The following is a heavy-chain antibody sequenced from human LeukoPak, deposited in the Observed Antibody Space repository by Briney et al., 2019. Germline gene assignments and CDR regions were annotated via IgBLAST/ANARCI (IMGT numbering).Heavy chain of an antibody. D-gene: IGHD1-26*01. CDR3: ARGVGATTYYYYGMDV. V-gene: IGHV3-66*01. CDR1: GFTVSSNY. J-gene: IGHJ6*02. Sequence: GGSLRPSCAASGFTVSSNYMSWVRQAPGKGLEWVSVIYSGGSTYYADSVKGRFTISRDNSKNTLYLQMNSLRAEDTAVYYCARGVGATTYYYYGMDVWGQGTTVTVSS. CDR2: IYSGGST.